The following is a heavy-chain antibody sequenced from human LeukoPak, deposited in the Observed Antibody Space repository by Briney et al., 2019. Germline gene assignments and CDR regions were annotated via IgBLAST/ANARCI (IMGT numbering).Heavy chain of an antibody. Sequence: SETLSLTCTVSGGSISSYYWSWIRQPPGKGLEWMGYIYYSGSTNYNPSLKSRVTISVDTSKNQFSLKLSSVTAADTAVYYCARDTIRYYYMDVWGKGTTVTVSS. CDR1: GGSISSYY. J-gene: IGHJ6*03. V-gene: IGHV4-59*01. D-gene: IGHD2-2*02. CDR3: ARDTIRYYYMDV. CDR2: IYYSGST.